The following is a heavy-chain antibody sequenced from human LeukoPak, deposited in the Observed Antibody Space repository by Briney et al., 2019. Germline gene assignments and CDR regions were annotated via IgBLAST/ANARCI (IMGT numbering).Heavy chain of an antibody. CDR2: ISSTSSYI. D-gene: IGHD3-3*01. CDR3: ARGSSDFWTPYTDA. CDR1: GFSFNTYT. J-gene: IGHJ6*03. V-gene: IGHV3-21*01. Sequence: GGSLRLSCAASGFSFNTYTMNWVRQAPGKGLEWVSSISSTSSYIYYANSVKGRFSISRDNAKNSLYLQMNSLRAEDTAVYYCARGSSDFWTPYTDAWGKGTTVTVSS.